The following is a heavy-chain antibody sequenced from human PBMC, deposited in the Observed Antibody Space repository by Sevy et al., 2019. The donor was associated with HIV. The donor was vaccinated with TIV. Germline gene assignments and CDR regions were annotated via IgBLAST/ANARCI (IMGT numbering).Heavy chain of an antibody. D-gene: IGHD3-22*01. Sequence: GGSLRLSCAASGLTFSSFGMNWVRQAPGKRLEWISYISHSTNTRLYAACVTRRFSISRDNARNSLYLQMNSLRAEDTAVYYCARESYFYDTTTFPENDYWGRGTLVTVSS. CDR1: GLTFSSFG. V-gene: IGHV3-48*01. CDR2: ISHSTNTR. CDR3: ARESYFYDTTTFPENDY. J-gene: IGHJ4*02.